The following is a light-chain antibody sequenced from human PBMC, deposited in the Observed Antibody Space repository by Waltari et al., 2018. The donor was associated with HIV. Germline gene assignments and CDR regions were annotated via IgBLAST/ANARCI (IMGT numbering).Light chain of an antibody. Sequence: QSALTQPASVSGSPGQSITISCTGTSSDIGPYNYVPWYQQHPAKAPKLIIYDVTKRPTGVCSRFTGVKAGNTATLTIAGLQAEDESDYECTSYTSSSTLVFGGGTKLTVL. CDR3: TSYTSSSTLV. J-gene: IGLJ2*01. CDR1: SSDIGPYNY. CDR2: DVT. V-gene: IGLV2-14*03.